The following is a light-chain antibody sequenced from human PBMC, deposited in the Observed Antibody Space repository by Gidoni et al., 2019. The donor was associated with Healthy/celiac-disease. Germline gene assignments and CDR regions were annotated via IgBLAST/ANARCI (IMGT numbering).Light chain of an antibody. J-gene: IGKJ1*01. CDR1: QSLLHSNGYNY. Sequence: DIVMTQSPLSLHVTPGEPASISCRSSQSLLHSNGYNYLDWYLRKPGQSPQLLIYLGSNRASGVPDRFSGSGSGTDFTLKISIVEAEDVGVYYCMQALQTPWTFGQGTKVEIK. CDR2: LGS. V-gene: IGKV2-28*01. CDR3: MQALQTPWT.